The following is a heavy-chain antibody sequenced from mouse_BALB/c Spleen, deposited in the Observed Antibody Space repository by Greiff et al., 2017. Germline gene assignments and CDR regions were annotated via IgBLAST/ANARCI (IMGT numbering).Heavy chain of an antibody. V-gene: IGHV5-17*02. CDR3: ARSSFAD. Sequence: EVQVVESGGGLVQPGGSRKLSCAASGFTFSSFGMHWVRQAPEKGLEWVAYISSGSSTIYYADTVKGRFTISRDNPKNTLFLQMTSLRSEDTAMYYCARSSFADWGQGTLVTVSA. CDR1: GFTFSSFG. J-gene: IGHJ3*01. CDR2: ISSGSSTI.